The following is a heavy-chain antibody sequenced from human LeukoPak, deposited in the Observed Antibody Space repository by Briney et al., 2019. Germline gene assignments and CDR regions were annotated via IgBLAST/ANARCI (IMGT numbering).Heavy chain of an antibody. J-gene: IGHJ3*02. Sequence: PSETLSLTCAVYGGSFSGYYWSWIRQPPGKGLEWIGEINHSGSTNYNPSLKSQVTISVDTSKNQFSLKLSSVTAADTAVYYCARTRITIFGVVIPDAFDIWGQGTMVTVSS. CDR1: GGSFSGYY. D-gene: IGHD3-3*01. V-gene: IGHV4-34*01. CDR3: ARTRITIFGVVIPDAFDI. CDR2: INHSGST.